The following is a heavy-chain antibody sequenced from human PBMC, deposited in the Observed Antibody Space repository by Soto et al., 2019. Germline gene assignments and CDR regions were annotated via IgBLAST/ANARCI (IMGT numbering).Heavy chain of an antibody. V-gene: IGHV3-21*01. CDR2: ISSSSNYI. CDR3: ARDERSVAVAPFFDY. J-gene: IGHJ4*02. CDR1: GFSFSIYN. D-gene: IGHD6-19*01. Sequence: EVQLVESGGGLVGPGGSLRLSCAASGFSFSIYNMSWVRQAPGKGLEWVSFISSSSNYIYYADSVKGRFTISRDNAKNSLFLQMNNLRAEDTAVYFCARDERSVAVAPFFDYWGQGTQVTVSS.